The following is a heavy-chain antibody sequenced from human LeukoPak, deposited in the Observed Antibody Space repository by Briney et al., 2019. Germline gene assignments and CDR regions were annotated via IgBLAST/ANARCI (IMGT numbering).Heavy chain of an antibody. CDR1: GFRFSDYG. V-gene: IGHV4-34*01. CDR3: ARLIRVKYSYGSKFDY. CDR2: INHSGST. D-gene: IGHD5-18*01. Sequence: PGGSLRLSCAASGFRFSDYGMSWVRQPPGKGLEWIGEINHSGSTNYNPSLKSRVTISVDTSKNQFSLKLGSVTAADTAVYYCARLIRVKYSYGSKFDYWGQGTLVTVSS. J-gene: IGHJ4*02.